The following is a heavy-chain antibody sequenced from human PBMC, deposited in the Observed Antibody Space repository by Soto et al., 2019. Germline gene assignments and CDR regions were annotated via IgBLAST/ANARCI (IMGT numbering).Heavy chain of an antibody. V-gene: IGHV3-21*01. CDR1: GFTFSSYS. CDR2: ISSSSSYI. J-gene: IGHJ4*02. CDR3: ARASTSPGWNVEY. Sequence: EVQLVESGGGLVKPGGSLRLSCAASGFTFSSYSMNWVRQAPGKGLEWVSSISSSSSYIYYADSVKGRFTISRDNAKDPLCLQMNSLRAGDTAVYYCARASTSPGWNVEYWGQGTLVTVSS. D-gene: IGHD1-1*01.